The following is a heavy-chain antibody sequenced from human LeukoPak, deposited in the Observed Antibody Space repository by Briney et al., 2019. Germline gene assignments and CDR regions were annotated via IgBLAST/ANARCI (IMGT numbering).Heavy chain of an antibody. CDR2: IYPGDSDT. D-gene: IGHD6-19*01. V-gene: IGHV5-51*01. CDR1: GYSFTSYW. CDR3: ARHVKPGYSSGRFDY. Sequence: GESLKSSCKGSGYSFTSYWIGWVRQMPGKGLEWMGIIYPGDSDTRHSPSFQGQVTISADKSISTAYLQWSSLKASDTAMYYCARHVKPGYSSGRFDYWGQGTLVTVSS. J-gene: IGHJ4*02.